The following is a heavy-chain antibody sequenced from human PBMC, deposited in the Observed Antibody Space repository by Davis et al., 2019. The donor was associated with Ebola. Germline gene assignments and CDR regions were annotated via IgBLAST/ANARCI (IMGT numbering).Heavy chain of an antibody. Sequence: SETLSLTCTASGGSISSYYWSWIRQPPGKGLEWIGYIHYSGGTNYNPSLKSRVTISVDTSKNQFSLKLSSVTAADTAVYYCAREVATINGAFDIRGQGTMVTVSS. D-gene: IGHD5-12*01. CDR2: IHYSGGT. V-gene: IGHV4-59*01. CDR3: AREVATINGAFDI. CDR1: GGSISSYY. J-gene: IGHJ3*02.